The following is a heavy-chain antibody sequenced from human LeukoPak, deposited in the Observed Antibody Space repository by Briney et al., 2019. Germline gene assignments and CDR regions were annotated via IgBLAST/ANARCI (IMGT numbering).Heavy chain of an antibody. CDR2: INHSGST. D-gene: IGHD4-17*01. CDR1: GGSFSGYY. J-gene: IGHJ6*03. Sequence: SETLSLTCAVYGGSFSGYYWSWIRQPPGKGLEWIGEINHSGSTNYNPSLKSRVTMSVDTSKNQFSLKLSSVTAADTAVYYCARVTTVTTEYYYYYYMDVWGKGTTVTVSS. CDR3: ARVTTVTTEYYYYYYMDV. V-gene: IGHV4-34*01.